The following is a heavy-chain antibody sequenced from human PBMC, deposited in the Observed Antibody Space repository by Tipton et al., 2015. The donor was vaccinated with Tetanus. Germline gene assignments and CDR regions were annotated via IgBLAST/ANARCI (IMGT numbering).Heavy chain of an antibody. D-gene: IGHD3-10*01. CDR2: IFPGASSV. Sequence: QLVQSGVEVKKPGESLNISCKASGYNFATFWIGWVRQKPGKGLEWMGIIFPGASSVRYSPTFEGQVTITADRSTTTAYLQWDRLKVSDTAIYYCARHGWATSHSWFDPWGQGTLVTVSS. J-gene: IGHJ5*02. CDR1: GYNFATFW. CDR3: ARHGWATSHSWFDP. V-gene: IGHV5-51*01.